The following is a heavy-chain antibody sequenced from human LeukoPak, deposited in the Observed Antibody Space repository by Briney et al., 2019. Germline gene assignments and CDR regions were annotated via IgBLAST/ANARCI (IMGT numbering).Heavy chain of an antibody. Sequence: SETLSLTCTVSGGSISSYYWSWIRQPPGKGLEWIGYIYYSGSTNYNPSLKSRVTISVDTSKNQFSLKLSSVTAADTAVYYCAREGSGYGGNYHYFDYWGQGTLVTVSS. J-gene: IGHJ4*02. CDR2: IYYSGST. V-gene: IGHV4-59*01. CDR3: AREGSGYGGNYHYFDY. CDR1: GGSISSYY. D-gene: IGHD4-23*01.